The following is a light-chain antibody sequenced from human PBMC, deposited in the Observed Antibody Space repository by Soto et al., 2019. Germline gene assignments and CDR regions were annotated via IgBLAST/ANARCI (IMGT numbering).Light chain of an antibody. J-gene: IGLJ2*01. CDR3: GSYANATLI. V-gene: IGLV2-14*01. CDR2: EVI. Sequence: QPASVSGSPGQSITISCTGTSSDIGAYDYVSWYQQYPGKVPSLIIYEVIFRPSGVSSRFSGSKSGNTASLTISGLQTEDEADYYCGSYANATLIFGGGTKLTVL. CDR1: SSDIGAYDY.